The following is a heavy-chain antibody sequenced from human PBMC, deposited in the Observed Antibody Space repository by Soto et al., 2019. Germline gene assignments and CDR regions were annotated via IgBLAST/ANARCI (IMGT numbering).Heavy chain of an antibody. Sequence: SVKVSCKASGGTFSSYAISWVRQAPGQGLEWMGGIIPIFGTANYAQKLQGRVTITADESTSTAYMELSSLGSEDTAVYYCARTHRYYYDSSGYYSPFDYWGQGTLVTVSS. J-gene: IGHJ4*02. V-gene: IGHV1-69*13. D-gene: IGHD3-22*01. CDR2: IIPIFGTA. CDR1: GGTFSSYA. CDR3: ARTHRYYYDSSGYYSPFDY.